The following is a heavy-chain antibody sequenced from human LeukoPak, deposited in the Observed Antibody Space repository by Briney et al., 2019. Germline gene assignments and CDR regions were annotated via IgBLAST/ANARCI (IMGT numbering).Heavy chain of an antibody. Sequence: SETLSLTCTVSGGSISSYYWSWLRQPAGKGLEWIGRIYTSGSTNYNPSLKSRVTMSVDTSKNQFSLRLSSVTAADTAVYYCAGQPTLYGGVDRGAFDIWGQGTMATVSS. J-gene: IGHJ3*02. V-gene: IGHV4-4*07. CDR3: AGQPTLYGGVDRGAFDI. CDR1: GGSISSYY. D-gene: IGHD4-23*01. CDR2: IYTSGST.